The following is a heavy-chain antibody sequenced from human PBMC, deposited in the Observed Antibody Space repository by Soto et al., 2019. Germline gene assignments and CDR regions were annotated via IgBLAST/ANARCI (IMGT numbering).Heavy chain of an antibody. Sequence: ASVKVSCKASGGTFSSYAISWVRQAPGQGLEWMGGIIPIFGTANYAQKFQGRVTITADESTSTAYMELSSLRSEDTAVYYCARDSTRDGYNLPRVYYYYRMDFSGQRTTVTVSS. V-gene: IGHV1-69*13. CDR3: ARDSTRDGYNLPRVYYYYRMDF. CDR1: GGTFSSYA. D-gene: IGHD5-12*01. J-gene: IGHJ6*02. CDR2: IIPIFGTA.